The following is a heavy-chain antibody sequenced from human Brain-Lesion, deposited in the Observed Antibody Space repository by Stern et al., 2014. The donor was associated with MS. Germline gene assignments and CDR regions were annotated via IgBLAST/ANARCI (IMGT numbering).Heavy chain of an antibody. Sequence: VQLVESGPGLVKPSQTLSLTCTVSGGSISSGSDYWSWIRQPVGKGLEWIGRIHPSGSAFYTPSLKRPVTISTDTSMNQFSLELNSATAADTAIYYCASGYRIFDYWGQGILVTVSS. CDR2: IHPSGSA. V-gene: IGHV4-61*02. D-gene: IGHD5-18*01. J-gene: IGHJ4*02. CDR1: GGSISSGSDY. CDR3: ASGYRIFDY.